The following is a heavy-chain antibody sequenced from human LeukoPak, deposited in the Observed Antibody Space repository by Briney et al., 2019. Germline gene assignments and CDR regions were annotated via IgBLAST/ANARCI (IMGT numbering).Heavy chain of an antibody. CDR3: ARAEVMVVAAYFDY. J-gene: IGHJ4*02. V-gene: IGHV1-69*04. D-gene: IGHD2-15*01. CDR2: IIPILGIA. CDR1: GYTFTGYY. Sequence: GASVKVSCKASGYTFTGYYMHWVRQAPGQGLEWMGRIIPILGIANYAQKFQGRVTITADKSTSTAYMELSSLRSEDTAVYYCARAEVMVVAAYFDYWGQGTLVTVSS.